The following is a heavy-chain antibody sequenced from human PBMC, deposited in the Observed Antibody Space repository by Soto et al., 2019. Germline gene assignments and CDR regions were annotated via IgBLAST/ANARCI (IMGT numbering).Heavy chain of an antibody. V-gene: IGHV3-33*01. J-gene: IGHJ4*02. Sequence: PGGSLRLSCAASGFTFSSYGMHWVRQAPGKGLEWVAVIWYDGSNKYYADSVKGRFTISRDNSKNTLYPQMNSLRAEDTAVYYCARVRSIGSSLDPHYWGQGTLVTVSS. D-gene: IGHD6-13*01. CDR2: IWYDGSNK. CDR3: ARVRSIGSSLDPHY. CDR1: GFTFSSYG.